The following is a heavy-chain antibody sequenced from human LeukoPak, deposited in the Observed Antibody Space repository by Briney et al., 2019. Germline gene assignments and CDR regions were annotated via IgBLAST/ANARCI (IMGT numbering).Heavy chain of an antibody. Sequence: SQTLSLTCTVSGGSISSGGYYWSWIRQHPGKGLEWIGYIYYSGSTYYNPSLKSRVTISVDTSKNQFSLMLSSVTAADTAVYYCARGDSSGYYFLFDYWGQGTLVTVSS. CDR1: GGSISSGGYY. J-gene: IGHJ4*02. CDR2: IYYSGST. V-gene: IGHV4-31*03. CDR3: ARGDSSGYYFLFDY. D-gene: IGHD3-22*01.